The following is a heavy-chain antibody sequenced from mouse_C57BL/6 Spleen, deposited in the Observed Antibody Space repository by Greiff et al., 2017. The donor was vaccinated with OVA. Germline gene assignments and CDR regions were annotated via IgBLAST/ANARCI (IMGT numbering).Heavy chain of an antibody. Sequence: QVQLQQSGAELVKPGASVKLSCKASGYTFTEYTIHWVKQRSGQGLEWIGWFYPGSGSITYNEKFKDKATLTADKSSSTVYMELSRVTSEDSAVYFCARHEKVYYDYDGWYFDVWGTGTTVTVSS. V-gene: IGHV1-62-2*01. CDR2: FYPGSGSI. D-gene: IGHD2-4*01. CDR3: ARHEKVYYDYDGWYFDV. J-gene: IGHJ1*03. CDR1: GYTFTEYT.